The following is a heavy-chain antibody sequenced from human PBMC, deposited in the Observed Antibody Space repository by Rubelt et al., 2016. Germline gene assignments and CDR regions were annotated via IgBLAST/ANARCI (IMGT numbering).Heavy chain of an antibody. J-gene: IGHJ4*02. D-gene: IGHD1-26*01. CDR1: GYTFTTYG. CDR3: AREAYSGRYPLIDY. V-gene: IGHV1-18*01. CDR2: ISAYNGNT. Sequence: QVQLVQSGAEVKKPGASVEVSCKASGYTFTTYGINWVRQAPGQGLEWMGWISAYNGNTNHAQKRQGRFTMTTDTSRGTAYMGLRGLRSDDTAGYYCAREAYSGRYPLIDYWGQGTLVTVSS.